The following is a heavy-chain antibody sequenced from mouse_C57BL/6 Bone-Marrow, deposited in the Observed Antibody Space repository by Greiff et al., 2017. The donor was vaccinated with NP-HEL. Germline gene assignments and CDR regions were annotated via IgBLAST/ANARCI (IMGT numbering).Heavy chain of an antibody. D-gene: IGHD1-1*01. CDR3: TTITTVVAGDY. CDR1: GFNIKDDY. V-gene: IGHV14-4*01. Sequence: EVQLLESGAELVRPGASVKLSCTASGFNIKDDYMHWVKQRPEQGLEWIGWIDPENGDTEYASKFQGKATITADTSSNTAYLQLSSLTSEDTAVYYCTTITTVVAGDYWGQGTTLTVSS. CDR2: IDPENGDT. J-gene: IGHJ2*01.